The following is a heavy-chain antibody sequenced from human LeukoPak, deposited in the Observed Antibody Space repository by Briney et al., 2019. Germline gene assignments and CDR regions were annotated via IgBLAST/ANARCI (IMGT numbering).Heavy chain of an antibody. CDR2: MNPNSGNT. Sequence: ASVKVSCKASGYTFTGYYMHWVRQAPGQGLEWMGWMNPNSGNTGYAQKFQGRVTMTRNTSISTAYMELSSLRSEDTAVYYCARGSSGSYYWWGQGTLVTVSS. V-gene: IGHV1-8*02. J-gene: IGHJ4*02. D-gene: IGHD1-26*01. CDR3: ARGSSGSYYW. CDR1: GYTFTGYY.